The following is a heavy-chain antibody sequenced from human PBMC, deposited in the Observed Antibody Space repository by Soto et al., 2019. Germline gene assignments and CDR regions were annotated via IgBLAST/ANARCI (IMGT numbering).Heavy chain of an antibody. CDR2: ISYDGSNK. CDR3: ARDRADIDYYYGMDV. D-gene: IGHD5-12*01. Sequence: PGGSLRLSCAASGFTFSSYAMHWVRQAPGKGLEWVAVISYDGSNKYYADSVKGRFTISRDNSKNTLYLQMNSLRAEDTAVYYCARDRADIDYYYGMDVWGQGTTVTVSS. CDR1: GFTFSSYA. V-gene: IGHV3-30-3*01. J-gene: IGHJ6*02.